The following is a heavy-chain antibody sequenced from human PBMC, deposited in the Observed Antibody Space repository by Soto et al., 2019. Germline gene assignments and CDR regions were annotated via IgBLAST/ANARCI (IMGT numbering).Heavy chain of an antibody. CDR2: IIPIFGTA. CDR3: ARDGTNYYGSGSYYKHSPYYGMDV. CDR1: GGTFSSYA. D-gene: IGHD3-10*01. V-gene: IGHV1-69*01. J-gene: IGHJ6*02. Sequence: QVQLVQSGAEVKKPGSSVKVSCKASGGTFSSYAISWVRQAPGQGLEWTGGIIPIFGTANYAQKFQGRVTITADESTSTAYMELSSLRSEDTAVYYCARDGTNYYGSGSYYKHSPYYGMDVWGQGTTVTVSS.